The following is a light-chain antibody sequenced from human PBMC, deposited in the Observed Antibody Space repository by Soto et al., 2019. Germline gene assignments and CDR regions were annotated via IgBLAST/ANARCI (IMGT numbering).Light chain of an antibody. CDR1: QSISRN. CDR3: QQYNYWPPWT. CDR2: GAS. Sequence: EIVMTQSPATVSLSPGERATLFCRASQSISRNLAWYQQKPGQAPRLLIYGASTRATGIPARFSGSGSGTEFTLTISSLQSEDFAVYYCQQYNYWPPWTFGQGTKVEVQ. V-gene: IGKV3-15*01. J-gene: IGKJ1*01.